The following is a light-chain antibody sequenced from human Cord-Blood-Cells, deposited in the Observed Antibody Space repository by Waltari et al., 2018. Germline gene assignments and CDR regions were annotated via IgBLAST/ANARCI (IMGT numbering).Light chain of an antibody. CDR1: QSIGSW. CDR3: QQYNSYSPIT. CDR2: KAS. J-gene: IGKJ5*01. V-gene: IGKV1-5*03. Sequence: DIQMTQSPSTRFASVGDRVTFLCRASQSIGSWLAWYQQKPGKAPKLLIYKASSLESGVPSRFSGSGSGTEFTLTISSLQPDDFATYYCQQYNSYSPITFGQGTRLEIK.